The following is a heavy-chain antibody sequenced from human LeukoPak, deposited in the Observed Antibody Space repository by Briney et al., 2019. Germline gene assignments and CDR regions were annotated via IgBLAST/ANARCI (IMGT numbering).Heavy chain of an antibody. J-gene: IGHJ4*02. Sequence: GGSLRLSCAASGFPFSGNAMSWVRQVPGRGLEWVSGVGGDEKTHYADFVRGRFTISRDNAKNSLYLQMNSLRAEDTAVYYCARVIGSYGDSAYWGQGTLVTVSS. D-gene: IGHD1-26*01. CDR2: VGGDEKT. CDR3: ARVIGSYGDSAY. V-gene: IGHV3-23*01. CDR1: GFPFSGNA.